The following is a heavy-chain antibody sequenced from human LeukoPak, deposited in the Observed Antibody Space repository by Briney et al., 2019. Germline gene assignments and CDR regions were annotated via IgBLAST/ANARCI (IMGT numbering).Heavy chain of an antibody. CDR2: ISAYNGNT. CDR1: GYTFTSYG. Sequence: ASVKVSCKASGYTFTSYGISWVRQAPGQGLEWMGWISAYNGNTNYAQKLQGRVTMTTDTSTSTAYMEPRSLRSDDTAVYYCARAPREYDSSGYYRYYFDYWGQGTLVTVSS. V-gene: IGHV1-18*01. CDR3: ARAPREYDSSGYYRYYFDY. J-gene: IGHJ4*02. D-gene: IGHD3-22*01.